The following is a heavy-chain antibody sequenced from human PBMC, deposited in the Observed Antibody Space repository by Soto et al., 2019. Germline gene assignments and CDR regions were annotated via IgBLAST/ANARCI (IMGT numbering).Heavy chain of an antibody. Sequence: ASVKGACKASGYSFTIDGSSWGRQAKGQGLEWMGWISAYNGNTNYAQKLQGRLTMTTDTSTSTAYMELRSLRSDDTALYYCASFGSGSYNHLFYYYYSGRDVWGQGTTAPVPS. J-gene: IGHJ6*02. V-gene: IGHV1-18*01. CDR2: ISAYNGNT. CDR1: GYSFTIDG. CDR3: ASFGSGSYNHLFYYYYSGRDV. D-gene: IGHD3-10*01.